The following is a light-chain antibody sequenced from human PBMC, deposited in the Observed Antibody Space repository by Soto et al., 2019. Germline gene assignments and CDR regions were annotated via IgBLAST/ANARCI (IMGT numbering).Light chain of an antibody. Sequence: QSALTQPASVSGSPGQSITISCTGTSSDVGGYNYVSWYQQHPGKAPKLIIYDISNRPSGVANRCSGSKSGNTASLPITGRQAEDEADYYCSSYTSSSPLVVFGGGTKLTVL. CDR1: SSDVGGYNY. V-gene: IGLV2-14*01. CDR3: SSYTSSSPLVV. CDR2: DIS. J-gene: IGLJ2*01.